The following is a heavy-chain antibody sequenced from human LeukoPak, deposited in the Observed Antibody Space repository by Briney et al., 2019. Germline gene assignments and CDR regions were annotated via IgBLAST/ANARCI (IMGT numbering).Heavy chain of an antibody. D-gene: IGHD5-12*01. J-gene: IGHJ4*02. CDR1: GFTFSSYS. V-gene: IGHV3-21*01. Sequence: PGGSLRLSCAAPGFTFSSYSMNWVRQAPGKGLEWVSSISSSSSYIYYADSVKGRFTISRDNAKNSLYLQMNSLRAEDTAVYYCARDGVATFDYWGQGTLVTVSS. CDR3: ARDGVATFDY. CDR2: ISSSSSYI.